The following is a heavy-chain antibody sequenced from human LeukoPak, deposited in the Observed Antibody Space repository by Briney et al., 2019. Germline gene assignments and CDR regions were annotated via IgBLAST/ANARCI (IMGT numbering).Heavy chain of an antibody. V-gene: IGHV3-7*03. CDR1: GFTFSRDW. CDR3: AKDRVATERYYMDV. Sequence: GGSLRLSCAASGFTFSRDWMNWVRQAPGKGLEWVANINQNGNGKYYADSVKGRFTISRDNAKNSLYLQMNSLRAEDTAVYYCAKDRVATERYYMDVWGKGTTVTISS. D-gene: IGHD6-13*01. J-gene: IGHJ6*03. CDR2: INQNGNGK.